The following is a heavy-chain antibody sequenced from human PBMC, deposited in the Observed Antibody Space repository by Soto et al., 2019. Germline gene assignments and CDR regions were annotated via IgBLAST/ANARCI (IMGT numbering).Heavy chain of an antibody. CDR1: GGSVSSGSYY. CDR3: ARAGYDSSGYIFDY. D-gene: IGHD3-22*01. V-gene: IGHV4-61*01. CDR2: IYYSGST. Sequence: SETLSLTCTVSGGSVSSGSYYWSWIRQPPGKGLEWIGYIYYSGSTNYNPSLKSRVTISVDTSKNQFSLKLSSVTAADTAVYYCARAGYDSSGYIFDYWGQGTLVTVSS. J-gene: IGHJ4*02.